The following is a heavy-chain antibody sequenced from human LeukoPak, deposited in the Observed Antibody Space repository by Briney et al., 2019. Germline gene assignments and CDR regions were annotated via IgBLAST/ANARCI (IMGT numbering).Heavy chain of an antibody. CDR3: AKDRVLWFGEGIDY. V-gene: IGHV3-30*18. CDR2: ISCDGSNK. D-gene: IGHD3-10*01. Sequence: GRSLRLSCAASGFTFSSYGMHWVRQAPGKGLEWVAVISCDGSNKYYADSVKGRFTISRDNSKNTLYLQMNSLRAEDTAVYYCAKDRVLWFGEGIDYWGQGTLVTVSS. CDR1: GFTFSSYG. J-gene: IGHJ4*02.